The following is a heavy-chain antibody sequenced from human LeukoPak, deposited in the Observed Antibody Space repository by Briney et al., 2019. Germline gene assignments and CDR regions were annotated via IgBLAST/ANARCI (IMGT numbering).Heavy chain of an antibody. D-gene: IGHD3-3*01. V-gene: IGHV1-8*01. Sequence: ASVKVSCKASGYIFTRYDINWVRQATGQGLEWMGWMNPDSGNTDYAQKFQGRVTMTRDTSITTAYMELSSLRSEDTAVYYCARARHYDFWSGYLIRDPDAFDIWGQGTMVTVSS. CDR3: ARARHYDFWSGYLIRDPDAFDI. CDR2: MNPDSGNT. CDR1: GYIFTRYD. J-gene: IGHJ3*02.